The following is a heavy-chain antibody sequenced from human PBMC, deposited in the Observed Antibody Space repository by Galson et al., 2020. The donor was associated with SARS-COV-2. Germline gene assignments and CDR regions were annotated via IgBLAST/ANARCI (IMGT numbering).Heavy chain of an antibody. CDR3: VRGRSSGYYFFDS. V-gene: IGHV3-9*01. J-gene: IGHJ4*02. Sequence: SLKISCAASGFTFEDYGMHWVRQAPGKGLEWVSGINWNSGSIGYADSVRGRFTISRDNAKNSLYLQMNSLRVEDTALYYCVRGRSSGYYFFDSWGQGALVTVSS. D-gene: IGHD6-19*01. CDR1: GFTFEDYG. CDR2: INWNSGSI.